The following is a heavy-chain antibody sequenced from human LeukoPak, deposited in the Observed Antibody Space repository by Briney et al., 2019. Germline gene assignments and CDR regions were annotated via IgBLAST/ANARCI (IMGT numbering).Heavy chain of an antibody. CDR2: INHSGST. CDR3: ERADSSRWFHY. V-gene: IGHV4-34*01. D-gene: IGHD6-13*01. Sequence: SETLSLTCAVYGGSFSGYYWSWIRQPPGKGLEWIGEINHSGSTNYNPSLKSRVTISVDTSKNQFSLKLSSVTAADTAVYYCERADSSRWFHYWAQGTLVSVSS. J-gene: IGHJ4*02. CDR1: GGSFSGYY.